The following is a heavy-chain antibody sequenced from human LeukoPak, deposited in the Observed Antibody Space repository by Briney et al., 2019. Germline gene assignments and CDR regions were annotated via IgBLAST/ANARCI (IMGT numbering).Heavy chain of an antibody. V-gene: IGHV3-23*01. CDR1: GFTFSTYG. D-gene: IGHD2/OR15-2a*01. CDR2: TSGSGGST. J-gene: IGHJ4*02. Sequence: GGSLRLSCAASGFTFSTYGMSWVRQAPGKGLEWISGTSGSGGSTNYADPVKGRFTISRDNSKNTLYLQMNSLRAEDTAVYYCAKDSSRIDSHFDYWGQGTLVSVSS. CDR3: AKDSSRIDSHFDY.